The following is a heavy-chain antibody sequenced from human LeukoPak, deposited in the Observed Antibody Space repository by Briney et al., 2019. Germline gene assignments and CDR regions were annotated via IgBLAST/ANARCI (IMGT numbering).Heavy chain of an antibody. V-gene: IGHV3-21*01. Sequence: KPGGSLRLSCAASGFTFSTYSMNWVRQAPGKGLEWVSSLSGSSSYIYYADSLKGRFTISRDNSKNTLYLRMNSLRAEDTAVYYCARGGYYDSGGYFDWFDPWGQGTLVTVSS. CDR2: LSGSSSYI. D-gene: IGHD3-22*01. CDR1: GFTFSTYS. J-gene: IGHJ5*02. CDR3: ARGGYYDSGGYFDWFDP.